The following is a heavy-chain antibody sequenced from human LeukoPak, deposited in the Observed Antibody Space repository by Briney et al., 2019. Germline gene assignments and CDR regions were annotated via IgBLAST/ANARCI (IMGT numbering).Heavy chain of an antibody. V-gene: IGHV3-48*02. CDR2: IDGSGGTI. D-gene: IGHD3-10*01. J-gene: IGHJ4*02. Sequence: GGSLRLSCAASGFTFSSYSMNWVRQAPGKGLEWVSYIDGSGGTIYYADSVKGRFTISRDNAKNSLYLQMNSLRDEDTAVYYCARVYYSVRSMDYWGQGTLVTVSS. CDR1: GFTFSSYS. CDR3: ARVYYSVRSMDY.